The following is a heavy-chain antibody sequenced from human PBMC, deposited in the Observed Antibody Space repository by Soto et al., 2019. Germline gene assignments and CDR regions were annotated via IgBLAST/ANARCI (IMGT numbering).Heavy chain of an antibody. CDR2: FDPEDGET. Sequence: ASVKVSCKVSGYTLTELSMHWVRQAPGKGLEWMGGFDPEDGETIYAQKFQGRVTMTEDTSTDTAYMELSSLRSEDTAVYYCAIPGDPRQIPPLGFDPWGHGTLVTVSS. CDR3: AIPGDPRQIPPLGFDP. D-gene: IGHD3-10*01. CDR1: GYTLTELS. V-gene: IGHV1-24*01. J-gene: IGHJ5*02.